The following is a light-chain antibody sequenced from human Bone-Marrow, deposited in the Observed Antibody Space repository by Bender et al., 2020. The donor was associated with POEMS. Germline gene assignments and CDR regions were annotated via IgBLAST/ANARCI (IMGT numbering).Light chain of an antibody. V-gene: IGLV2-23*02. CDR1: SGDIGRYKF. Sequence: QSALTQPASVSGSPGQSITISCTGTSGDIGRYKFVSWYQQYPGKAPRLIIYEVSQRPSGVSNRFSGSKSGNTASLTISGLQAEDEADYYCCSYAGNRNVFGTGTKVTVL. CDR2: EVS. CDR3: CSYAGNRNV. J-gene: IGLJ1*01.